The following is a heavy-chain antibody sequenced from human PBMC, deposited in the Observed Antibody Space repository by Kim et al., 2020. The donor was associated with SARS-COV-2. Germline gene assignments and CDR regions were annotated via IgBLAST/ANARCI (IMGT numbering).Heavy chain of an antibody. D-gene: IGHD2-15*01. Sequence: GGSLRLSCAASGFTFSVSAMHWVRQASGKGLEWVGRISSKAKNYATEYHASVKGRFTVSRDDSKNTTYLQMSSLKTEDTAVYYCSTGGVGPIVFAFDIWGQGTMVTVSS. V-gene: IGHV3-73*01. CDR1: GFTFSVSA. J-gene: IGHJ3*02. CDR3: STGGVGPIVFAFDI. CDR2: ISSKAKNYAT.